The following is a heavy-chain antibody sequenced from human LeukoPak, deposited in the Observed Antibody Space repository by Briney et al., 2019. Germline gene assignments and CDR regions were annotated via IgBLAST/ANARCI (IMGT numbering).Heavy chain of an antibody. J-gene: IGHJ4*02. CDR3: ARVGYFDWLLSPYFDY. D-gene: IGHD3-9*01. Sequence: ASVKVSCKASGYTFTSYAMNWVRQAPGQGLEWMGWINTNTGNPTYAQGFTGRFVFSLDTSVSTAYLQISSLKAEDTAVYYCARVGYFDWLLSPYFDYWGQGTLVTVSS. CDR1: GYTFTSYA. V-gene: IGHV7-4-1*02. CDR2: INTNTGNP.